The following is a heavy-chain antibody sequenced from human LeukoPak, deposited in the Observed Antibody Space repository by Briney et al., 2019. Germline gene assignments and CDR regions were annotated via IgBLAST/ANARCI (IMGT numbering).Heavy chain of an antibody. CDR2: ISWNSGSI. V-gene: IGHV3-9*01. Sequence: TGGSLRLSCAASGFTFDDYAMHWVRQAPGKGLEWVSGISWNSGSIGYADSVKGRFTISRDNSKNTLYLQMNSLRAEDTAVYYCAKDWYYYDSSGYYQKFGLYYFDYWGQGTLVTVSS. CDR1: GFTFDDYA. D-gene: IGHD3-22*01. CDR3: AKDWYYYDSSGYYQKFGLYYFDY. J-gene: IGHJ4*02.